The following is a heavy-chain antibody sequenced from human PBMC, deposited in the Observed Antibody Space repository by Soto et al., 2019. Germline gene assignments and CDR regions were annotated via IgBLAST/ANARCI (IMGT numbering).Heavy chain of an antibody. CDR2: INAGNGNT. CDR3: ARDRYYGWGIYNLFDP. Sequence: ASVKVSCKASGYTFTSYTMHWVRQAPGQRLEWMGWINAGNGNTKHSQTFQDRVTITRDTSASTVYMEVSSLRSEDTAVYYCARDRYYGWGIYNLFDPGGQGTQVPVPS. CDR1: GYTFTSYT. J-gene: IGHJ5*02. V-gene: IGHV1-3*01. D-gene: IGHD3-10*01.